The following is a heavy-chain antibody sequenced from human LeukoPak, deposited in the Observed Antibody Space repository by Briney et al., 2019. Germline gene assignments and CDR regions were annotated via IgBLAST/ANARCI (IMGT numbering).Heavy chain of an antibody. Sequence: GRSLRLSCAASGFTFSSYAMHWVRQAPGKGLEWVAVISYDGSNKYYADSVKGRFSISRDNAKNILYLQINSLRAEDTAVYYCARCYGDYVDYWGQGTLVTVSS. V-gene: IGHV3-30*04. CDR2: ISYDGSNK. J-gene: IGHJ4*02. CDR1: GFTFSSYA. D-gene: IGHD2-15*01. CDR3: ARCYGDYVDY.